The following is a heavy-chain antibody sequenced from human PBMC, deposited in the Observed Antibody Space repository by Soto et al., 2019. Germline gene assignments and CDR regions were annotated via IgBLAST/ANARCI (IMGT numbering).Heavy chain of an antibody. V-gene: IGHV3-73*02. D-gene: IGHD2-21*02. Sequence: EVQLVESGGGLVQPGESLKLSCAASGFTFSGSAMHWVRQASGKGLEWVGRIRDKANSYATAYTASVKGRFTISRDDSKNTAYLQMNSLKTEDTAVYYCTRLYCGGDCDFDSWGQGTLVTVSS. CDR1: GFTFSGSA. CDR3: TRLYCGGDCDFDS. J-gene: IGHJ4*02. CDR2: IRDKANSYAT.